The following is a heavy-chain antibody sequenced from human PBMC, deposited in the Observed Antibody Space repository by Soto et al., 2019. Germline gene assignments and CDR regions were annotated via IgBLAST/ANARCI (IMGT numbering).Heavy chain of an antibody. CDR1: GFTFSSHA. Sequence: TGGSLRLSCAASGFTFSSHAMGWLRQAPGTEPEWVAFVDGSGAGTSYADSVKGRFTSPGDNSENSLYLHMTRLRAEDTGRYFCAKEIFASADAATSALHWWGQRGLVPVSS. CDR2: VDGSGAGT. V-gene: IGHV3-23*01. CDR3: AKEIFASADAATSALHW. J-gene: IGHJ4*02. D-gene: IGHD1-1*01.